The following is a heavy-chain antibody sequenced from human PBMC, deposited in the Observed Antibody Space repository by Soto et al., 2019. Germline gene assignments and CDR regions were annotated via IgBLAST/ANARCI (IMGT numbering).Heavy chain of an antibody. CDR1: GFTFSSYD. Sequence: EVQLVESGGGLVQPGGSLRLSCAASGFTFSSYDMHWVRQATGKGLEWVSAIGTAGDTYYPGSVKGRFTISRENAKNSLYLQMNSLRAGDTAVYYCARDKWLRSNKVYYYYYGMDVWGQGTTVTVSS. CDR2: IGTAGDT. CDR3: ARDKWLRSNKVYYYYYGMDV. J-gene: IGHJ6*02. V-gene: IGHV3-13*01. D-gene: IGHD5-12*01.